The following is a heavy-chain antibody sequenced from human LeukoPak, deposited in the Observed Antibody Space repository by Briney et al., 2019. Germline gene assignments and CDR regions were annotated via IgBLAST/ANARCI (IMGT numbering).Heavy chain of an antibody. J-gene: IGHJ3*02. CDR2: INPSGGST. CDR1: GYTFTGYY. CDR3: ARALGYCSSTSCRPNDAFDI. Sequence: ASVKVSCKASGYTFTGYYMHWVRQAPGQGLEWMGIINPSGGSTSYAQKFQGRVTMTRDTSTSTVYMELSSLRSEDTAVYYCARALGYCSSTSCRPNDAFDIWGQGTMVTVSS. D-gene: IGHD2-2*01. V-gene: IGHV1-46*01.